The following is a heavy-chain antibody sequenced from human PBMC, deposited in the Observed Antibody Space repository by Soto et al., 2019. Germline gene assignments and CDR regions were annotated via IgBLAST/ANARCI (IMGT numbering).Heavy chain of an antibody. J-gene: IGHJ6*03. V-gene: IGHV3-21*01. Sequence: EVQLVESGGGLVKPGGSLRLSCAASGFTFSSYSMNWVRQAPGKGLEWVSSISSSSSYIYYADSVKGRFTISRDNAKNSLYLQMNSLRADDTAVYYCARGLATKGYYYYYMDVWGKGTTVTVSS. CDR3: ARGLATKGYYYYYMDV. CDR2: ISSSSSYI. CDR1: GFTFSSYS.